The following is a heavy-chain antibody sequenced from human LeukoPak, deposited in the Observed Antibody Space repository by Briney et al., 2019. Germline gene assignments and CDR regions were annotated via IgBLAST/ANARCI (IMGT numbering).Heavy chain of an antibody. Sequence: SETLSLTCAVYGGSFSGYYWSWIRQPPGKGLEWIGEINHSGSTNYNPSLKSRVTISVDTSKNQFSLKLSSVTAADTAVYYCARDIIAVAGTEVWGQGTLVTVSS. CDR2: INHSGST. V-gene: IGHV4-34*01. CDR3: ARDIIAVAGTEV. J-gene: IGHJ4*02. D-gene: IGHD6-19*01. CDR1: GGSFSGYY.